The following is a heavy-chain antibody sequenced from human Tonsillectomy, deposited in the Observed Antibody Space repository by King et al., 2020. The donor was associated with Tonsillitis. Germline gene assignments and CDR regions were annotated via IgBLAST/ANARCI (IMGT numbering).Heavy chain of an antibody. CDR1: GGSISSYY. J-gene: IGHJ6*03. D-gene: IGHD2-2*01. CDR2: IYYSGST. CDR3: ARGQVVLAASSGLWRTRDLHYYYMDV. V-gene: IGHV4-59*01. Sequence: VQLQESGPGLVKPSETLSLTCTVSGGSISSYYWSWIRQPPGKGLEWIGYIYYSGSTNYNPSLKSRVTISVDTSKNLFSLKLSSVTAADTAVYYCARGQVVLAASSGLWRTRDLHYYYMDVWGKGTTVTVSS.